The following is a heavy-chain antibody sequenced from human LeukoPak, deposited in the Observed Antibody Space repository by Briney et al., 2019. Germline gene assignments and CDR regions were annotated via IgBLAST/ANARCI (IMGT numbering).Heavy chain of an antibody. CDR3: ARVLGYWDGRRYYYYHMDV. CDR1: GGSISSSSHY. D-gene: IGHD2-15*01. V-gene: IGHV4-39*07. Sequence: KPSETLSLTCTVSGGSISSSSHYWGWIRQPPGKGLEWIGSIYYSGSTYYNPSLESRVTISIDTSRNQFSLRLSSVTAADTAAYYCARVLGYWDGRRYYYYHMDVWGKGTTVTVSS. J-gene: IGHJ6*03. CDR2: IYYSGST.